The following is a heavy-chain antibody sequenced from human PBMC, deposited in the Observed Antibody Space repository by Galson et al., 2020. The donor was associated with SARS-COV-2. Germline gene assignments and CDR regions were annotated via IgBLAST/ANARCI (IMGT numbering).Heavy chain of an antibody. D-gene: IGHD3-16*01. CDR2: FDPEDGET. CDR3: ATRGGGGDYMDV. V-gene: IGHV1-24*01. J-gene: IGHJ6*03. Sequence: ASVKVSCKVSGYTLTELSMHWVRQPPGKGLPWLGGFDPEDGETIYAQKFQGRVTMTEDTSTDTAYMELSSRRCEDGAGYYCATRGGGGDYMDVWGKGTTVTVSS. CDR1: GYTLTELS.